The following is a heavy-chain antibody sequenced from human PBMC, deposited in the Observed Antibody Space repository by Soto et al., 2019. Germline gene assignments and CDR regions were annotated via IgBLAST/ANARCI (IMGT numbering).Heavy chain of an antibody. CDR3: ARGGDGSSFDY. V-gene: IGHV3-53*02. CDR2: IYSGGST. D-gene: IGHD1-26*01. CDR1: GFTVSSNY. Sequence: EVQLVETGGGLIQPGGSLRLSCAASGFTVSSNYINWVRQAPGKGLEWVSVIYSGGSTDYADSVKGRFTISRDNSKNTLYLQRNSLRAEDTAVYYCARGGDGSSFDYWGQGTLVTVSS. J-gene: IGHJ4*02.